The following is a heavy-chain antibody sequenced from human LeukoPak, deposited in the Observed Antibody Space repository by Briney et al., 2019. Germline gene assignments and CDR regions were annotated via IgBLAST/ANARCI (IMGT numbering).Heavy chain of an antibody. D-gene: IGHD3-3*01. CDR1: GFTFSSYA. J-gene: IGHJ4*02. CDR3: AGSVWSGRGYFDY. V-gene: IGHV3-23*01. Sequence: PGGSLRLSCAASGFTFSSYAMSWVRQAPGKGLEWVSAISGSGGSTYYADSVEGRFTISRDNSKNTLYLQMNSLRAEDTAVYYCAGSVWSGRGYFDYWGQGTLVTVSS. CDR2: ISGSGGST.